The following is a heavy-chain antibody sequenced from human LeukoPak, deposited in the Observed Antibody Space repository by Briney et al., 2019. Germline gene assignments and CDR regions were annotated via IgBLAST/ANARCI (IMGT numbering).Heavy chain of an antibody. CDR3: ARGRHNPDNWFDP. D-gene: IGHD1-14*01. V-gene: IGHV4-30-4*02. CDR2: IYYSGST. CDR1: GGSFSSADYY. Sequence: SETLSLTCTVSGGSFSSADYYWTWIRQPPGKGLEWIGYIYYSGSTYYHPSLKSRVTISVDTSKNQCSLKLSSVTAADTAVYYCARGRHNPDNWFDPWGQGTLVTVSS. J-gene: IGHJ5*02.